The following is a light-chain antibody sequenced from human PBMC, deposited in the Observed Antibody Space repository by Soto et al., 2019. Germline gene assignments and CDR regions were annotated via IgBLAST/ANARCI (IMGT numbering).Light chain of an antibody. CDR1: QSVYTSY. Sequence: EIVLTQSPGTLSLSPGERASVSCRASQSVYTSYLAWFQQKPGQAPRLLIYGASNSATGIPDRFSGSGSGTDFTLTITRLEPEDFAVYFCHQSGNSPYTFGQGTKLEI. CDR2: GAS. CDR3: HQSGNSPYT. J-gene: IGKJ2*01. V-gene: IGKV3-20*01.